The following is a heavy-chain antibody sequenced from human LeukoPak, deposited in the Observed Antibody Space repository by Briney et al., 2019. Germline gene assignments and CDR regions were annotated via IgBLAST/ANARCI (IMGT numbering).Heavy chain of an antibody. V-gene: IGHV3-23*01. CDR1: GFHFVDYA. Sequence: GGSLRLSCAASGFHFVDYAMSWVRQAPGRGLEWVSAINGRGDDTYYPDSVKGRFTISRDNSNNTLYLQMNSLRAEDTAVYYCAKGHRSSSSFFDSWGQGILVTVSS. J-gene: IGHJ4*02. D-gene: IGHD6-19*01. CDR2: INGRGDDT. CDR3: AKGHRSSSSFFDS.